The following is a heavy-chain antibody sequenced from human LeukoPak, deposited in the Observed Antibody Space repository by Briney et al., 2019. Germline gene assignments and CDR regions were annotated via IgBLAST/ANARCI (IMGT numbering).Heavy chain of an antibody. J-gene: IGHJ3*02. D-gene: IGHD6-19*01. Sequence: GGSLRLPCAASGFTFSSYGMHWVRQAPGKGLEWVAVIWYDGSNKYYADSVKGRFTISRDNSKNTLYLQMNSLRAEDTAVYYCASEGVAGTPGYAFDIWGQGTMVTVSS. CDR1: GFTFSSYG. CDR2: IWYDGSNK. V-gene: IGHV3-33*01. CDR3: ASEGVAGTPGYAFDI.